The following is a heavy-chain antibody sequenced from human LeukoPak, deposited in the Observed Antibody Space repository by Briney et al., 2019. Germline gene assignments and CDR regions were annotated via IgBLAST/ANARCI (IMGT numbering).Heavy chain of an antibody. CDR1: GGTFSSYA. D-gene: IGHD1-26*01. CDR2: IIPIFGTA. V-gene: IGHV1-69*13. Sequence: VASVKVSCTASGGTFSSYAISWMRQAPGQGLEWMGGIIPIFGTANYAQKFQGRVTITADESTSTAYMELSSLRSEDTAVYYCARMVEVRGSYYLDYWGQGTLVTVSS. J-gene: IGHJ4*02. CDR3: ARMVEVRGSYYLDY.